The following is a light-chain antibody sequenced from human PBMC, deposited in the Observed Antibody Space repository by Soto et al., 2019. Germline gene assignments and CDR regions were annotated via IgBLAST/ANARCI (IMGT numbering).Light chain of an antibody. J-gene: IGKJ4*01. CDR2: AAS. Sequence: DIQMTQSPSSLSASVGDRVTITCLASQGISSYLAWYQQKPGKVPKVLIYAASTLQSGVPSRFSGSGSGTDFTLTISSLQPEDAATYYCQKYNSAPLTFGGGTKVDIK. CDR1: QGISSY. CDR3: QKYNSAPLT. V-gene: IGKV1-27*01.